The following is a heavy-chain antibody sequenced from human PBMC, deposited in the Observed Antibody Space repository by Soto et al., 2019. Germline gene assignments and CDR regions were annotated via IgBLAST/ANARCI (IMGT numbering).Heavy chain of an antibody. D-gene: IGHD2-2*01. Sequence: PGGSLRLSCAASGFTFSSYAMSWVRQAPGKGLEWVSAISGSGGSTYYADSVKGRFTISRDNSKNTPYLQMNSLRAEDTAVYYCARIEYLSSPSCDRNGSAPGGQGTLDTVSS. J-gene: IGHJ5*02. CDR1: GFTFSSYA. V-gene: IGHV3-23*01. CDR2: ISGSGGST. CDR3: ARIEYLSSPSCDRNGSAP.